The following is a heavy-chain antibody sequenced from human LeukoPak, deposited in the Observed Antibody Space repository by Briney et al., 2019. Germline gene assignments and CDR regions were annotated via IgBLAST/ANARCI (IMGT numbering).Heavy chain of an antibody. J-gene: IGHJ6*04. CDR1: GFTFSSYS. D-gene: IGHD3-10*02. Sequence: PGGSLRLSCAASGFTFSSYSMNWVRQAPGKGLEWVSFISSSSSYIHYADSVKGRFTISRDNAKNSLYLQMNSLRAEDTAVYYCAELGITMIGGVWGKGTTVTISS. CDR2: ISSSSSYI. CDR3: AELGITMIGGV. V-gene: IGHV3-21*01.